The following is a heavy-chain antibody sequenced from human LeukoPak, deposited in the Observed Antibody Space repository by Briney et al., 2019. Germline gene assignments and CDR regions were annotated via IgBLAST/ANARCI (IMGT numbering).Heavy chain of an antibody. CDR2: IYLTGTT. Sequence: SETLSLTCTVSGGSISTFYWSWIRQSPGKGLEWIGYIYLTGTTNYNPSLRSRVSISVDTFKNQFSLKLRSVTAADTAVYFCARRYFGSGSSAFDIWGQGTMVTVSS. CDR1: GGSISTFY. V-gene: IGHV4-59*08. D-gene: IGHD3-10*01. CDR3: ARRYFGSGSSAFDI. J-gene: IGHJ3*02.